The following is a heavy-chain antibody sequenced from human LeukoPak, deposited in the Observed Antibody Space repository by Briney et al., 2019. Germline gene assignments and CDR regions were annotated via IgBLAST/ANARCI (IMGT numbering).Heavy chain of an antibody. D-gene: IGHD3-22*01. CDR1: GFTFSSYS. V-gene: IGHV3-21*01. Sequence: PGGSLRLSCAASGFTFSSYSMNWVRQAPGRGLEWVSSISSSSSYIYYADSVKGRFTISRDNAKNSLYLQMNSLRAEDTAVYYCAKDMVREDTSGYYPSDSWGQGTLVTVSS. CDR3: AKDMVREDTSGYYPSDS. CDR2: ISSSSSYI. J-gene: IGHJ4*02.